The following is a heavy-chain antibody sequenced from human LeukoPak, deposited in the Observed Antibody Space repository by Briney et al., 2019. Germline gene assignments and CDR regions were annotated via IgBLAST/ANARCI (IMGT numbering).Heavy chain of an antibody. CDR2: IYNGGST. Sequence: GGSLRLSCAASGFTVSSNYMSWVRQAPGKGLEWVSVIYNGGSTYYADSVKGRFTISRDNYKNTLYLQMNSLRVEDTAVYYCVGSGYHRNYRGQGTLVTVSS. V-gene: IGHV3-66*01. CDR3: VGSGYHRNY. J-gene: IGHJ4*02. CDR1: GFTVSSNY. D-gene: IGHD3-3*01.